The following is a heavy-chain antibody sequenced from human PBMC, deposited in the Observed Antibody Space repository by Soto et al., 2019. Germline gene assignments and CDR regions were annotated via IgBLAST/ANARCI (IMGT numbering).Heavy chain of an antibody. CDR2: MSGAGGSI. D-gene: IGHD5-18*01. CDR1: GFSFSSYG. V-gene: IGHV3-23*01. CDR3: AGGALVGAFDY. J-gene: IGHJ4*02. Sequence: GSLRLSCVASGFSFSSYGMGWVRQAPGKGLEWVSVMSGAGGSIFYADSVRGRFTISRDNSRKTLYLQMNGLRVDDTAVYYCAGGALVGAFDYWGQGTLVTVSS.